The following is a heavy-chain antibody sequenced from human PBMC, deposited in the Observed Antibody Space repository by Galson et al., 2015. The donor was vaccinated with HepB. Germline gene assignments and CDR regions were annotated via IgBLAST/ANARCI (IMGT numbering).Heavy chain of an antibody. J-gene: IGHJ4*02. CDR3: ARDLGATYYDFWSGYYKGGAFDY. V-gene: IGHV3-21*01. CDR2: ISSSSSYI. D-gene: IGHD3-3*01. Sequence: SLRLSCAASGFTFSSYSMNWVRQAPGKGLEWVSSISSSSSYIYYADSVKGRFTISRDNAKNSLYLQMNSLRAEDTAVYYCARDLGATYYDFWSGYYKGGAFDYWGQGTLVTVSS. CDR1: GFTFSSYS.